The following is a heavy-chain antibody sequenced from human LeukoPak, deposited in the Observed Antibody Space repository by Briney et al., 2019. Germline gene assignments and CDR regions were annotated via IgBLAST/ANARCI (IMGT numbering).Heavy chain of an antibody. V-gene: IGHV3-30*09. D-gene: IGHD6-13*01. CDR2: ISYDGSNK. Sequence: SGGSLRLSCAASGFTFSSHAMHWVRQAPVKGLEWVAVISYDGSNKYYADSVKGRFAISRDNSQNTLFLQMNSLKLEDTAVYYCASGEKPLVLAAFDVWGQGTMVTVPS. J-gene: IGHJ3*01. CDR1: GFTFSSHA. CDR3: ASGEKPLVLAAFDV.